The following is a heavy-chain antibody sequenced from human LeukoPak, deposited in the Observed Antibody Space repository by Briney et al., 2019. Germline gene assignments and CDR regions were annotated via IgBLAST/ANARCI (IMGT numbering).Heavy chain of an antibody. V-gene: IGHV4-39*02. CDR2: IYYSGST. Sequence: PSETLSLTCTVSGGSITSGSYYWGWIRQPPGKGLEWIGSIYYSGSTYYNPSHKSRVTISVDTSNKLFSLKLSSVTAADTAVYYCARVSCSGGACPFGSWFDPWGQGTLVTVSS. D-gene: IGHD2-15*01. CDR1: GGSITSGSYY. J-gene: IGHJ5*02. CDR3: ARVSCSGGACPFGSWFDP.